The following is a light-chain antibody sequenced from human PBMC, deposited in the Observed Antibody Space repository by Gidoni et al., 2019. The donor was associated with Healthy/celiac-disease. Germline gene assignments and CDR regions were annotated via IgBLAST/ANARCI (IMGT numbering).Light chain of an antibody. CDR1: QGISSY. V-gene: IGKV1-9*01. CDR3: QQLNSYPKFT. J-gene: IGKJ3*01. CDR2: AAS. Sequence: DNQVTLSPSFLSASVGDRVTITCRASQGISSYLAWYQQKPGKAPKLLIYAASTLQSGVPSRFSGSGSGTEFTLTISSLQPEDFATYYCQQLNSYPKFTFGPGTKVDIK.